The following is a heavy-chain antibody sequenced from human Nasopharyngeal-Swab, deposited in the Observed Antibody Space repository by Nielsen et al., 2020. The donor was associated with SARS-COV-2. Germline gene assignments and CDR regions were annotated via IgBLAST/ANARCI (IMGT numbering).Heavy chain of an antibody. D-gene: IGHD5-24*01. J-gene: IGHJ6*02. CDR1: GGSISSGGYY. Sequence: LETLSLTCTVSGGSISSGGYYWSWIRQPPGKGLEWIGYIYYSGSTNYNPSVKSRVTISVDTSKNQFSLKLSSVTAADTAVYYCARVSWDGYYYYYGLDVWGQGTTVTVSS. CDR2: IYYSGST. CDR3: ARVSWDGYYYYYGLDV. V-gene: IGHV4-61*08.